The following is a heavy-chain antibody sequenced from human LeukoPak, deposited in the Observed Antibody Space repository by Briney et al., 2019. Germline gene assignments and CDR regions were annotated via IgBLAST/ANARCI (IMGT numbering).Heavy chain of an antibody. J-gene: IGHJ4*02. CDR1: GGSISSSSYY. D-gene: IGHD1-26*01. CDR2: VYYSGST. CDR3: ARHRAVSVVGNFYFDY. V-gene: IGHV4-39*01. Sequence: SETLSLTCTVSGGSISSSSYYWGWIRQPPGKGLEWIGSVYYSGSTYYNPSLKSRVTISVDTSKNQFSLKLSSVTAADTAVYYCARHRAVSVVGNFYFDYWGQGTLVTVSS.